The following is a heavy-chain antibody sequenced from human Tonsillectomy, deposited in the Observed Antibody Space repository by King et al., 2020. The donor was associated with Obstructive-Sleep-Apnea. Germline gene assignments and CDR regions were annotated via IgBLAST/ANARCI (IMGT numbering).Heavy chain of an antibody. CDR3: ASGVYTWFGTSMYYFEY. Sequence: QLVQSGAEVKKPGESLKISCKGSGYSFTKYWIGWVRQMPGKGLAWMGIIYPGDSDTSYSPSFQGQVTISADKSISTAYLQWSSLKDSDTAVYYFASGVYTWFGTSMYYFEYWGQGTLVTVSS. J-gene: IGHJ4*02. V-gene: IGHV5-51*01. CDR2: IYPGDSDT. D-gene: IGHD2-2*02. CDR1: GYSFTKYW.